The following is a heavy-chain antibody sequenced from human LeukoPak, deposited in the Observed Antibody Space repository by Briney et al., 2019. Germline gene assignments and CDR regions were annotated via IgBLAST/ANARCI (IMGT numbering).Heavy chain of an antibody. V-gene: IGHV3-74*01. CDR2: IKGDGSTT. J-gene: IGHJ4*02. D-gene: IGHD1-1*01. Sequence: PGGSLRLSCAASGFTFRTYWMHWVRQVPGKGLLWVARIKGDGSTTIYADSVKGRFTISRDNAKNSLYLQMNSLRDEDTAVYYCARGTERPLDYWGQGTLVTVSS. CDR1: GFTFRTYW. CDR3: ARGTERPLDY.